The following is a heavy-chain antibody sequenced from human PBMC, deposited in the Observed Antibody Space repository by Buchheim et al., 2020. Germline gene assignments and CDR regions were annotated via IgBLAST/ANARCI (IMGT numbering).Heavy chain of an antibody. CDR3: ARILRAGYYYYYGMDV. CDR1: GGSFSGYY. V-gene: IGHV4-34*01. J-gene: IGHJ6*02. D-gene: IGHD2-2*01. CDR2: INHSGST. Sequence: QVQLQQWGAGLLKPSETLSLTCAVYGGSFSGYYWSWIRQPPGKGLEWIGEINHSGSTNYNPSLKSRVTISVDTSKNQFALKLSSVAAADTAVYYCARILRAGYYYYYGMDVWGQGTT.